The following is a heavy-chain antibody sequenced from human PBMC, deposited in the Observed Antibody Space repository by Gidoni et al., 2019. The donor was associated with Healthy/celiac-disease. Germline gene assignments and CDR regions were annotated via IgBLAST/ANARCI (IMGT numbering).Heavy chain of an antibody. CDR2: ISSSSSYI. D-gene: IGHD3-10*01. Sequence: EVQLVESGGGLVKPGGSLRLSCAASGFTFSSYSMNWVRQAPGKGLELVSSISSSSSYIYYADSVKGRFTISRDNAKNSLYLQMNSLRAEDTAVYYCARDPPGGYYGSGVNWGQGTLVTVSS. V-gene: IGHV3-21*01. J-gene: IGHJ4*02. CDR3: ARDPPGGYYGSGVN. CDR1: GFTFSSYS.